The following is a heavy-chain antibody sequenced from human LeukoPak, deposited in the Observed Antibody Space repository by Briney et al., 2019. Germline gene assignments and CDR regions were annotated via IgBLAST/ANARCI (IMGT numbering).Heavy chain of an antibody. Sequence: GGSLRLSCAASGFTFSSYAMSWVRQAPGKGLEWVSVIYSGGSTYYADSVKGRFTISRDNSKNTLYLQMNSLRAEDTAVYYCAREAQNSSSWYYFDYWGQGTLVTVSS. CDR3: AREAQNSSSWYYFDY. CDR2: IYSGGST. D-gene: IGHD6-13*01. V-gene: IGHV3-53*01. CDR1: GFTFSSYA. J-gene: IGHJ4*02.